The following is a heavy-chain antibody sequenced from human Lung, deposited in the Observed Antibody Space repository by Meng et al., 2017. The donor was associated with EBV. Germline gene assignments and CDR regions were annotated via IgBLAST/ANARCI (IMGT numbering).Heavy chain of an antibody. CDR3: ANAGRFGESLGDY. D-gene: IGHD3-10*01. Sequence: VQLQESGPGLVQPSQTLSLTCTVSGGSVISGGYYWSWTRQQPGKGLEWIGYIYYTGSSFYNPSLKSRVTISVDTSKNQFSLNLSSVTAADTAVYYCANAGRFGESLGDYWGQGILVTVSS. CDR1: GGSVISGGYY. V-gene: IGHV4-31*03. J-gene: IGHJ4*02. CDR2: IYYTGSS.